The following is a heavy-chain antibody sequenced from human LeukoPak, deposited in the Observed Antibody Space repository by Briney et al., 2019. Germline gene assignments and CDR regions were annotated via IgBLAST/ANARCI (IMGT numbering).Heavy chain of an antibody. CDR3: TRRLLVGTTVRPYFDY. J-gene: IGHJ4*02. V-gene: IGHV3-23*01. CDR2: LTGGDGGT. Sequence: GGSLRLSCAASGFTFSTSAISWDRQAPGEGLQWVSTLTGGDGGTYYADSVKGRFTISRDNSKHTVYLEMNSLRAEDTAVYYCTRRLLVGTTVRPYFDYWGQGTLVTVSS. D-gene: IGHD1-26*01. CDR1: GFTFSTSA.